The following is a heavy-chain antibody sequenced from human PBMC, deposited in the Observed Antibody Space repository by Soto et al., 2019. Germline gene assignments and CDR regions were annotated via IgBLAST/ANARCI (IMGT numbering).Heavy chain of an antibody. J-gene: IGHJ4*02. D-gene: IGHD5-12*01. Sequence: EVQLLESGGGLIQPGGSLRLSCAASGFTFSNYAMSWVRQAPGKGLEWVSGIPNDGANTYYADSVRGRFTISRDASTNTLYLQMYSLRAEDTAVYYCAKESSEVARPLSDYWGRGTLVTVSS. CDR2: IPNDGANT. CDR1: GFTFSNYA. V-gene: IGHV3-23*01. CDR3: AKESSEVARPLSDY.